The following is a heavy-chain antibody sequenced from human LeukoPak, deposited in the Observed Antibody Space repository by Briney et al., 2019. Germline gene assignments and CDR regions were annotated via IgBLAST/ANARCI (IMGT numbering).Heavy chain of an antibody. V-gene: IGHV4-34*01. CDR3: ARGGRWLQLGKFDY. CDR1: GGSFSGYY. D-gene: IGHD5-24*01. J-gene: IGHJ4*02. CDR2: INHSGST. Sequence: SETLSLTCAVYGGSFSGYYWSWIRQPPGKGLEWIGEINHSGSTNYNPSLKSRVTISVDTSKNQFSLKLSSVTAADTVVYYCARGGRWLQLGKFDYWGQGTLVTVSS.